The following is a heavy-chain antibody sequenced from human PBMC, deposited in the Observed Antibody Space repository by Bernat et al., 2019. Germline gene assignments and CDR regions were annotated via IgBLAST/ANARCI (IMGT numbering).Heavy chain of an antibody. CDR3: ARDGRGPYSSSWSRGYDMDV. CDR1: GFTFSSYG. CDR2: IWYDGSNK. J-gene: IGHJ6*02. V-gene: IGHV3-33*01. Sequence: QVQLVESGGGVVQPGRSLRLSCAASGFTFSSYGMHWVRQAPGKGLEWVAVIWYDGSNKYYADSVKGRFTISRDNSKNTLYLQMNSLRAEDTAVYYCARDGRGPYSSSWSRGYDMDVWGQGTTVTVSS. D-gene: IGHD6-13*01.